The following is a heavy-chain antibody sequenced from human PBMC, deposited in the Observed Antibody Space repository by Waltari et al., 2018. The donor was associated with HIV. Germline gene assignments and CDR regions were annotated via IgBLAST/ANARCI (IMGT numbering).Heavy chain of an antibody. J-gene: IGHJ4*02. CDR3: AGDVVGDAAFDY. D-gene: IGHD3-16*01. Sequence: QVQLLQSVSDARTPGASVKVPCRASGYSLTGYYMHWGRQAPGQGLALMGWINPNSGNTHLAQKFKGNVTMTTFTSIRTAYLEMRRLKSDDTAIYYCAGDVVGDAAFDYWGQGTLVTVS. CDR2: INPNSGNT. V-gene: IGHV1-2*02. CDR1: GYSLTGYY.